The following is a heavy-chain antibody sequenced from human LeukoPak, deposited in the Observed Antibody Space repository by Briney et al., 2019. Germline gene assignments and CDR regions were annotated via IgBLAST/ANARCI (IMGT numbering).Heavy chain of an antibody. CDR3: ARVGYCSSTSCYGLDYFDY. J-gene: IGHJ4*02. Sequence: KGLKWVAVISYDGSNKYYADSVKGRFTISRDNSKTTLYLQMNCLRAEDTAVYYCARVGYCSSTSCYGLDYFDYWGQGTLVTVSS. V-gene: IGHV3-30-3*01. CDR2: ISYDGSNK. D-gene: IGHD2-2*01.